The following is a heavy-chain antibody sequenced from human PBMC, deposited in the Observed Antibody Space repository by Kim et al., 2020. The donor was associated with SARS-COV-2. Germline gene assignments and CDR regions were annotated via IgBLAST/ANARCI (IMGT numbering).Heavy chain of an antibody. CDR3: ARAMAAAGSFDF. V-gene: IGHV1-3*01. Sequence: TKYSQKFQGRVTITRDTSANTAYMGLSSLRSEDTSVYFCARAMAAAGSFDFWGQGTLVTVSS. J-gene: IGHJ4*02. CDR2: T. D-gene: IGHD6-13*01.